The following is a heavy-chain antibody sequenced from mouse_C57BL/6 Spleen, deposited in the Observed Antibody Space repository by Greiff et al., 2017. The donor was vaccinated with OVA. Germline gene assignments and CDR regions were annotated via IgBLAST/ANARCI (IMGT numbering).Heavy chain of an antibody. CDR3: AREDPDYYGSSFWFAY. Sequence: QVQLQQPGAELVKPGASVKLSCKASGYTFTSYWMHWVKQRPGRGLEWIGRIDPNSGGTKYNEKFKSKATLTVDKPSSTAYMQLSSLTSADSAVYYCAREDPDYYGSSFWFAYWGQGTLVTVSA. J-gene: IGHJ3*01. D-gene: IGHD1-1*01. CDR2: IDPNSGGT. CDR1: GYTFTSYW. V-gene: IGHV1-72*01.